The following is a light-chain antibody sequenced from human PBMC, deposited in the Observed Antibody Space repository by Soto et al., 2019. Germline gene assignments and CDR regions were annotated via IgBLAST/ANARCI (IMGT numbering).Light chain of an antibody. Sequence: QLTQSPSSLSASVGDRVTITCRASQSIDIYLHWYQQKPGKAPKLLIYSASSSQRGVPSRFSGSGSGTDFTLTISSLQPEDSATYYCPQRYSHPTFGQGTKVDIK. CDR2: SAS. V-gene: IGKV1-39*01. J-gene: IGKJ1*01. CDR1: QSIDIY. CDR3: PQRYSHPT.